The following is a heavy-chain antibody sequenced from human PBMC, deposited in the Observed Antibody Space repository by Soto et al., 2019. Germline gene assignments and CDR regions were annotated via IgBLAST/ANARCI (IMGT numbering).Heavy chain of an antibody. CDR3: ARGGRNSGYNYYYYGMDV. CDR2: INSDGSST. Sequence: AGGSLRLSCAASGFTFSSYWMDWVRQAPGKGLVWVSRINSDGSSTSYADSVKGRFTISRDNAKNTLYLQMNSLRGEDTAVYYCARGGRNSGYNYYYYGMDVWGQGTTVTVSS. CDR1: GFTFSSYW. D-gene: IGHD5-12*01. V-gene: IGHV3-74*01. J-gene: IGHJ6*02.